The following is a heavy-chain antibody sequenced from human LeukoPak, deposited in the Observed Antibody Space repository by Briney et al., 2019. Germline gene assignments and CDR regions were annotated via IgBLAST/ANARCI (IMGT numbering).Heavy chain of an antibody. D-gene: IGHD4-11*01. CDR3: AALSNYDWYNWLDL. J-gene: IGHJ5*02. CDR2: MNTDTGYT. Sequence: ASVKVSCKASGHTLTSFDVNWVRQATGQGLEWMGWMNTDTGYTGFAQKFKGRVTMTWNTSINTAYLELSSLESEDTGIYYCAALSNYDWYNWLDLWGQGTLVTVSS. CDR1: GHTLTSFD. V-gene: IGHV1-8*02.